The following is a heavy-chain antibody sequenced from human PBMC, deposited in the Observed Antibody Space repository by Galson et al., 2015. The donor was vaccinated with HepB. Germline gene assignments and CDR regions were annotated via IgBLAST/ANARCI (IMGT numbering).Heavy chain of an antibody. D-gene: IGHD3-9*01. CDR3: AKDPDMETFDHYYYDMDV. CDR2: ISGSGGST. Sequence: SLRLSCAASGFTFGSYAMSWVRQAPGKGLEWVSAISGSGGSTYYAGSVKGRFTISRDNSKNTLYLQMDSLRAEDTAVYYCAKDPDMETFDHYYYDMDVWGQGTTVTVSS. V-gene: IGHV3-23*01. CDR1: GFTFGSYA. J-gene: IGHJ6*02.